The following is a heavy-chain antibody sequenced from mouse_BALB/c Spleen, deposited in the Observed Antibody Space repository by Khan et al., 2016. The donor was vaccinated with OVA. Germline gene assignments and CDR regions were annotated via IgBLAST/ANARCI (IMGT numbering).Heavy chain of an antibody. J-gene: IGHJ3*01. CDR1: GYTFTDFT. CDR2: ISTYYGDA. V-gene: IGHV1S137*01. Sequence: QVQLQQSGAELVRPGVSVKISCKGSGYTFTDFTMHWVKQSHAKSLEWIGVISTYYGDASYNQNFKGKATMTVDKSYSTAYMELARLTSEDSANYYSARGGGGDRFAYWGQGTLVTVSA. CDR3: ARGGGGDRFAY.